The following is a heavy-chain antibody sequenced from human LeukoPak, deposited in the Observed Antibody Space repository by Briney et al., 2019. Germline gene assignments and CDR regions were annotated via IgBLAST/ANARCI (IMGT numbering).Heavy chain of an antibody. CDR1: GFTFSSYE. D-gene: IGHD3-3*01. V-gene: IGHV3-30*04. Sequence: GGSLRLSCAASGFTFSSYEMNGVRQAPGKGLEWVAVISYDGSNKYYADSVKGRFTISRDHSKNTLYLQMNSLRAEDTAMYYCARALGDFWSGYIVNWGQGTLVTVSS. CDR3: ARALGDFWSGYIVN. CDR2: ISYDGSNK. J-gene: IGHJ4*02.